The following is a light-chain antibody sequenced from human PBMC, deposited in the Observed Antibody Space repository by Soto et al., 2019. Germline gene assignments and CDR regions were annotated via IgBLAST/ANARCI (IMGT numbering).Light chain of an antibody. CDR1: SSDGGNYNL. CDR3: CSYAGSSTYYV. V-gene: IGLV2-23*02. Sequence: QSALTQPASVSGSPGQSITISCTGTSSDGGNYNLVSWYQQYLGKAPKLMIYEVSKRPSGVSNRFSGSKSGNTASLTISGLQAEDEADYYCCSYAGSSTYYVFGTGTKLTVL. CDR2: EVS. J-gene: IGLJ1*01.